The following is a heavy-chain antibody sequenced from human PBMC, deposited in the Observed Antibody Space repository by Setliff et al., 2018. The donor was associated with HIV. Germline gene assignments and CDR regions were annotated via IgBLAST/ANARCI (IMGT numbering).Heavy chain of an antibody. V-gene: IGHV5-51*01. CDR1: GYTFADYW. Sequence: PGESLKISCQGSGYTFADYWIGWVRQMPGKGLEWMGVIAPSDSDVRYSPSFQGQVTISADKSISTAYLQWSSPKASDTAMYYCARQGDYHILTGYYSGPHDAFDIWGQGTMVTVSS. CDR2: IAPSDSDV. J-gene: IGHJ3*02. CDR3: ARQGDYHILTGYYSGPHDAFDI. D-gene: IGHD3-9*01.